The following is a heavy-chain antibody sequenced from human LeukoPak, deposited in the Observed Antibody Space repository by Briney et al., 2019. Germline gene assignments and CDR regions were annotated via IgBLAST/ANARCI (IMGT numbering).Heavy chain of an antibody. CDR1: GFTVSSNY. D-gene: IGHD5-24*01. CDR3: ARVKKWGWLQLDAYFDY. Sequence: PGGSLRLSCAASGFTVSSNYMSWVRQAPGKGLEWVSVIYSGGSTYYADSVKGRFTISRDNSKNTLYLQMNSLRAEDTAVYYCARVKKWGWLQLDAYFDYWSQGTLVTVSS. J-gene: IGHJ4*02. CDR2: IYSGGST. V-gene: IGHV3-53*01.